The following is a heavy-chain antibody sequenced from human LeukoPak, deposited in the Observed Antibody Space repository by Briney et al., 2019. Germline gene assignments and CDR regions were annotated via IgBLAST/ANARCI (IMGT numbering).Heavy chain of an antibody. Sequence: GGSLRLSCAASGFTFSSNPMHWVRQAPGKGLDWVAVISNDGSNKFYADSVKGRFTISRDNSKKTLYLQMNSLRAEDTAVYYCAEWRGYGSGSFSGPLDYWGQGTLVTVSS. J-gene: IGHJ4*02. D-gene: IGHD3-10*01. V-gene: IGHV3-30-3*01. CDR2: ISNDGSNK. CDR3: AEWRGYGSGSFSGPLDY. CDR1: GFTFSSNP.